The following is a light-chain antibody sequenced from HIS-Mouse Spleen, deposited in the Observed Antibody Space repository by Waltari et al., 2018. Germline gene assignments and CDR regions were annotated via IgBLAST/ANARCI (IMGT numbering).Light chain of an antibody. Sequence: QSALTQPRSVSGSPGQSVTISCTGPSSDVGGYPYVSWYQQHPGKAPKRMIYDVSKRPSGVPDRFSGSKSGNTASLTISGLQAEDEADYYCCSYAGSYTLVFGGGTKLTVL. CDR2: DVS. V-gene: IGLV2-11*01. CDR3: CSYAGSYTLV. J-gene: IGLJ2*01. CDR1: SSDVGGYPY.